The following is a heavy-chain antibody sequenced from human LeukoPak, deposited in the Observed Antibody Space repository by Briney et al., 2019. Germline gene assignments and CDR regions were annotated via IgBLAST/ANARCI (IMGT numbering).Heavy chain of an antibody. CDR1: GGSISSSSYS. V-gene: IGHV4-39*01. CDR2: IYYSGTT. CDR3: ARLRFDFWSGYTHPYFDY. Sequence: SETLSLTCTVSGGSISSSSYSWGWIRQPPGKGLEWIGGIYYSGTTYYNPSLKSRVTISVDTSKIQFSLKLSSVAATDTAVYFCARLRFDFWSGYTHPYFDYWGQGTLVTVSS. J-gene: IGHJ4*02. D-gene: IGHD3-3*01.